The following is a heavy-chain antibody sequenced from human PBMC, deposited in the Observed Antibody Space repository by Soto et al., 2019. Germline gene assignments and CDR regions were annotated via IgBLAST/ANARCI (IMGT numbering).Heavy chain of an antibody. J-gene: IGHJ4*02. Sequence: QVQLVQSGAEVKKPGSSVKVSCKASGGTFSSYTISWVRQAPGQGLEWMGRIIPILGIANYAQKFQGRVMITADKSTSTAYMELSSLRSEDTAVYYCARETPPYCGGDCYSDYWGQGTLVTVSS. CDR2: IIPILGIA. V-gene: IGHV1-69*08. CDR1: GGTFSSYT. D-gene: IGHD2-21*02. CDR3: ARETPPYCGGDCYSDY.